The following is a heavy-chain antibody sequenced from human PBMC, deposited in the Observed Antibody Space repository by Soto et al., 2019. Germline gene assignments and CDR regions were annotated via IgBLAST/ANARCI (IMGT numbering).Heavy chain of an antibody. CDR1: GGSISSSSYY. Sequence: SETLYLTCTVSGGSISSSSYYWGWIRQPPGKGLEWIGSIFYSGTTYYNPSLKSRVTISVDTSKNQFSLKVTSVTAADTAVYYCASGGSSNWFDPWGQGTLVTVSS. CDR3: ASGGSSNWFDP. CDR2: IFYSGTT. V-gene: IGHV4-39*01. J-gene: IGHJ5*02. D-gene: IGHD1-26*01.